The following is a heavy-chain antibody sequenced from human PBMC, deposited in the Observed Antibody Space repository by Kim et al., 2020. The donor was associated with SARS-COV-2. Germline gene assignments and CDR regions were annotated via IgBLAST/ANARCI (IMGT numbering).Heavy chain of an antibody. V-gene: IGHV3-9*01. D-gene: IGHD6-13*01. Sequence: ADSVKGRFTVPRDNDKNSLYLKMNSRRAEDTALYYCAKDLAAAGTSWFDPWGQGTLVTVSS. CDR3: AKDLAAAGTSWFDP. J-gene: IGHJ5*02.